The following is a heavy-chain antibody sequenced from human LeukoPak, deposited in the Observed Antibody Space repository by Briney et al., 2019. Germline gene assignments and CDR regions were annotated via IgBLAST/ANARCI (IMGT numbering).Heavy chain of an antibody. Sequence: SETLSLTCTVSGGSISRYYWSWIRQPPGKGLEWIGYLYYSGSTNYNPSLKSRVTISVDTSKNQFSLKLSSVTAADTAVYYCARLGAGIAAAVYYFDYWGQGTLVTVSS. J-gene: IGHJ4*02. CDR2: LYYSGST. CDR1: GGSISRYY. V-gene: IGHV4-59*08. D-gene: IGHD6-13*01. CDR3: ARLGAGIAAAVYYFDY.